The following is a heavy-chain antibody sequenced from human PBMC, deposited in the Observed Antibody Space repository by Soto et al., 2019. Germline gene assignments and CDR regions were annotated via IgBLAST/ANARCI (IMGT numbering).Heavy chain of an antibody. J-gene: IGHJ5*02. CDR3: ASIAGQSDWGWFDP. V-gene: IGHV4-59*08. CDR1: GGSISSYY. Sequence: QVQLQESGPGLVKPSETLSLTCTVSGGSISSYYWSWIRQPPGKGLEWIGYIYYSGSTNYNPSLKSRVTISVDTSKNQFSLKLSSVTAADTAVYYWASIAGQSDWGWFDPWGQGTLVTVSS. CDR2: IYYSGST. D-gene: IGHD7-27*01.